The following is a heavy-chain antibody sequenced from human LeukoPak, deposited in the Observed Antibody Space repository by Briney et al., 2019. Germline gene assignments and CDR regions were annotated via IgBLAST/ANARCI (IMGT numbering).Heavy chain of an antibody. CDR1: GGSFSGYY. V-gene: IGHV4-34*01. CDR2: INHSGST. CDR3: ARGGYKTYYDYVWGSYRSLFFDY. D-gene: IGHD3-16*02. Sequence: PSETLSLTCAVYGGSFSGYYWSWIRQHPGKGLEWIGEINHSGSTNYNPSLKSRVTISVDTSKNQFSLKLSSVTAADTAVYYCARGGYKTYYDYVWGSYRSLFFDYWGQGTLVTVSS. J-gene: IGHJ4*02.